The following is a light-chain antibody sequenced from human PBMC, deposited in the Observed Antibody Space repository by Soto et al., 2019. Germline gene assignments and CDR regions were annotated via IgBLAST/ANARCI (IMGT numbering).Light chain of an antibody. J-gene: IGLJ2*01. CDR1: SSDIGTYNL. CDR2: EDT. Sequence: QSALTQPASVSGSPGQSITISCTGTSSDIGTYNLVSWYQQHPGKVPKVMIYEDTKRPSGVSNRFSGSKSDNTASLTISGLQPEDEADYYCSSYAGSDTFVVFGGGTKLTVL. V-gene: IGLV2-23*02. CDR3: SSYAGSDTFVV.